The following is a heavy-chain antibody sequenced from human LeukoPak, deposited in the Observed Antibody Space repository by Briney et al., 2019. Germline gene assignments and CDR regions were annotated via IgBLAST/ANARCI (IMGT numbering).Heavy chain of an antibody. Sequence: SGGSLRLSCAASGFTFSGYAMHWVRQAPGKGLEWVAVISYDGSNKYYADSVKGRFTISRDNSKNTLYLQMNSLRAEDTAVYYCAREGDTAMVVFDYWGQGTLVTVSS. V-gene: IGHV3-30*04. CDR1: GFTFSGYA. CDR2: ISYDGSNK. CDR3: AREGDTAMVVFDY. J-gene: IGHJ4*02. D-gene: IGHD5-18*01.